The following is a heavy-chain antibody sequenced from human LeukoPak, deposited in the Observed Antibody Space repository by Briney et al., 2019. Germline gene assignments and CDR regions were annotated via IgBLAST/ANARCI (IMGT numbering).Heavy chain of an antibody. Sequence: PGRSLRLSCAASGFTFSSYSMNWVRQAPGKGLEWVSPISSSSYIYYADSVKGRFTISRDSAKNSLYLQMNSLRAEDMAVYYCASGGAVAGTEESWFDPWGQGTLVTVSS. V-gene: IGHV3-21*01. D-gene: IGHD6-19*01. CDR3: ASGGAVAGTEESWFDP. CDR1: GFTFSSYS. CDR2: ISSSSYI. J-gene: IGHJ5*02.